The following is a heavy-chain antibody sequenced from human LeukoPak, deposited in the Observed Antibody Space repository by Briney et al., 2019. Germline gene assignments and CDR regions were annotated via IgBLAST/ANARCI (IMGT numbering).Heavy chain of an antibody. Sequence: GGSLKLSCAASGFTFSSYGMHWVRQAPGKGLEWVALISYDGSNKYYADSVKGRFTISRDNSKNTLYLQMNSLTAEDTAVYYCAKDRNDTQKGLYYFDYWGQGTLVTVSS. D-gene: IGHD3-22*01. J-gene: IGHJ4*02. V-gene: IGHV3-30*18. CDR3: AKDRNDTQKGLYYFDY. CDR2: ISYDGSNK. CDR1: GFTFSSYG.